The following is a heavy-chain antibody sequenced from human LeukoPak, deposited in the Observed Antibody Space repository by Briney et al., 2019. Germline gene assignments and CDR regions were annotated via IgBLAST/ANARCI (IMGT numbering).Heavy chain of an antibody. D-gene: IGHD3-16*01. CDR2: MSAGGTST. Sequence: TGGSLRLSCAASGFTVSSNYLSWVRQAPGKELEWVSGMSAGGTSTYYADSVKGRFTISRDNSKNTLYLHMDSLRAEDTAIYYCAKMRGIVITFGGVIFDSWGQGTLATVSS. V-gene: IGHV3-23*01. J-gene: IGHJ4*02. CDR1: GFTVSSNY. CDR3: AKMRGIVITFGGVIFDS.